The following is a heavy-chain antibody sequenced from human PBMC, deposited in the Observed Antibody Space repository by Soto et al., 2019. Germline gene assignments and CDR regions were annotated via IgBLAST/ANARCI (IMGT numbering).Heavy chain of an antibody. CDR3: ARDSGITGTTLDY. CDR1: GGSFSGYY. CDR2: INHSGST. Sequence: SETLSLTCAVYGGSFSGYYWSWIRQPPGKGLEWIGEINHSGSTNYNPSLKSRVTISVDTSKNQFSLKLSSVTAADTAVYYCARDSGITGTTLDYWGQGTLVTVSS. V-gene: IGHV4-34*01. J-gene: IGHJ4*02. D-gene: IGHD1-7*01.